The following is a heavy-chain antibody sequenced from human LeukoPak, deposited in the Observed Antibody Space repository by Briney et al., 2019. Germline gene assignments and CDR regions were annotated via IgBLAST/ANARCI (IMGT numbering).Heavy chain of an antibody. D-gene: IGHD3-22*01. J-gene: IGHJ4*02. CDR3: ARDGGDYYDSSGYYYYYFDY. CDR2: IYTSGST. CDR1: GGTISSYY. V-gene: IGHV4-4*07. Sequence: SETLSLTCTVSGGTISSYYWSWIRQPAGKGLEWIGRIYTSGSTNYNPSLKSRVTMSVDTSKNQFSLKLSSVTAADTAVYYCARDGGDYYDSSGYYYYYFDYWGQGTLVTVSS.